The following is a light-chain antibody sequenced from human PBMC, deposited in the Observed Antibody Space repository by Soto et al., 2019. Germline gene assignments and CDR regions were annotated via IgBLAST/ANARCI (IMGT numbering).Light chain of an antibody. J-gene: IGKJ2*01. CDR2: AAS. V-gene: IGKV1-9*01. CDR1: QGISSY. CDR3: QQLNSYPYT. Sequence: IQLTQSPSSLSASVGDRVTITCRASQGISSYLAWYQHKPGKAPKLLIYAASTLQSGVPSRFSGSGSGTDFTLTISSLQPEDFATYHCQQLNSYPYTFGQGTKLEIK.